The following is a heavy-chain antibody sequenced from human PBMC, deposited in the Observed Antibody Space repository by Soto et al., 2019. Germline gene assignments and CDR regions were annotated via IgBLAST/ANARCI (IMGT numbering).Heavy chain of an antibody. V-gene: IGHV3-15*01. CDR2: IKSKTDGGTT. CDR3: PTDRGRRAGYAQDY. Sequence: EVQLVESGGGLVKPGGSLRLSCAASGFTFSDAWMSWVRQAPGKGLEWVGRIKSKTDGGTTDYAAPVKGRFNISRDDSKDTLYLQMNSLKTDDTAVYYCPTDRGRRAGYAQDYWGQGTLVTVSS. D-gene: IGHD5-18*01. J-gene: IGHJ4*02. CDR1: GFTFSDAW.